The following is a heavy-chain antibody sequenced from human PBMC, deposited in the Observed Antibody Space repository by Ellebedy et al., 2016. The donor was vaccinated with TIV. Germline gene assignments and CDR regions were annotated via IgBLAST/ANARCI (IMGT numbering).Heavy chain of an antibody. V-gene: IGHV4-59*08. CDR1: GGSINGHY. D-gene: IGHD3-10*01. CDR2: IHYTSAT. J-gene: IGHJ3*01. Sequence: MPSETLSLTCTVSGGSINGHYWSWIRQPPGKGLESLGFIHYTSATKYTPALQSRVTISLDASKNKFSLKLTSVPAADTAVYYCARQRFFRAVPDAFDFWGQGTMIIVSS. CDR3: ARQRFFRAVPDAFDF.